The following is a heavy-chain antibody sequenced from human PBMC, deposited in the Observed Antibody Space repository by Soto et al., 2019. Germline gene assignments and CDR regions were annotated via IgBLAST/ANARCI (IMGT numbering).Heavy chain of an antibody. J-gene: IGHJ6*02. CDR1: GGTFSSYA. Sequence: SVKVSCKASGGTFSSYAISWVRQAPGQGLEWMGGIIPISGTANYAQKFQGRVTITADESTSTAYMELSSLRSEDTAVYYCARDRISYYGMDVWGQGTTVTVSS. CDR3: ARDRISYYGMDV. D-gene: IGHD3-3*02. CDR2: IIPISGTA. V-gene: IGHV1-69*13.